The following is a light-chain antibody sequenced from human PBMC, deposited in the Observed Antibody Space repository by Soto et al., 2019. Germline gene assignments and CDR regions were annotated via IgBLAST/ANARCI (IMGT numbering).Light chain of an antibody. V-gene: IGKV1-33*01. CDR2: DAS. J-gene: IGKJ4*01. CDR1: HDVSRN. CDR3: QQYNSMLS. Sequence: DIQMTQSPSSLSASEGDRVTITCQSSHDVSRNLNWFQQKPGEAPQLLIYDASNLERGVPSGFSGSGSGTDFTLTISSLQPEDVATYYCQQYNSMLSFGGGTEVEIK.